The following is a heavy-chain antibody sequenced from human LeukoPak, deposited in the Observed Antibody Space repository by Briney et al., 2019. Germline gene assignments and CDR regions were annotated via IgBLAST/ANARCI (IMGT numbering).Heavy chain of an antibody. V-gene: IGHV3-21*01. CDR1: GFTFSSYS. Sequence: PGGSLRLSCAASGFTFSSYSMNWVRQAPGKGMEWVSSISSSSGYIYYADSVKGRFTISRDNAKNSLYLQMNSLRAEDTAVYYCARDGVYSSSGGWFDPWGQGTLVTVSS. D-gene: IGHD6-13*01. CDR2: ISSSSGYI. J-gene: IGHJ5*02. CDR3: ARDGVYSSSGGWFDP.